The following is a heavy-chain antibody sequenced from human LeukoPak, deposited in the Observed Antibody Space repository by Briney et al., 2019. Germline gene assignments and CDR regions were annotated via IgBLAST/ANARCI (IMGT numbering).Heavy chain of an antibody. CDR3: ARDLQIYCSSTSCYPFDY. CDR1: GFTFSSYG. V-gene: IGHV3-30*03. Sequence: GGSLRLSCAASGFTFSSYGMHWVRQAPGKGLEWVAVISYDGSNKYYADSVKGRFTISRDNSKNTLYLQMNSLRAEDTAVYYCARDLQIYCSSTSCYPFDYWGQGTLVTVSS. D-gene: IGHD2-2*01. CDR2: ISYDGSNK. J-gene: IGHJ4*02.